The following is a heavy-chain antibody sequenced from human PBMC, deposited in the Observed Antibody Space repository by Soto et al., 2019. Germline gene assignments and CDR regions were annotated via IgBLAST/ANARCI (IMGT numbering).Heavy chain of an antibody. D-gene: IGHD1-26*01. Sequence: GGSLRLSCAASGFTFSDYYMSWIRQAPGKGVEWVSYISSRSSTIFYADSVKGRFTISRDNVKNSLYLQMNSLRAEDTAVYYCATREGATLSFAHWGQGTLVTVSS. CDR2: ISSRSSTI. CDR1: GFTFSDYY. CDR3: ATREGATLSFAH. J-gene: IGHJ1*01. V-gene: IGHV3-11*01.